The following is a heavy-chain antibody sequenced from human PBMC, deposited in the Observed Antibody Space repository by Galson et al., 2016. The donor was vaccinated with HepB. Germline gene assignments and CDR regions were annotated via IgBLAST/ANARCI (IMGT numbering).Heavy chain of an antibody. Sequence: SETLSLTCTVSGGSISRSSYYWAWIRQPPGKGLEWIGGIYYSGITYYNPSLKSRVTISVDTSKNQFSLKLSSVTAADPAVYYCARLDAWNPAVWGQGTLVTVSS. J-gene: IGHJ4*02. D-gene: IGHD1-1*01. CDR2: IYYSGIT. V-gene: IGHV4-39*01. CDR3: ARLDAWNPAV. CDR1: GGSISRSSYY.